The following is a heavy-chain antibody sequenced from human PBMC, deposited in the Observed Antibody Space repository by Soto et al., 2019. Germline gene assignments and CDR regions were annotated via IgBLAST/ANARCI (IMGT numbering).Heavy chain of an antibody. V-gene: IGHV4-59*08. Sequence: PSETLSLTCTVSGGSISSYYWSWIRQPPGKGLEWIGYIYYSGSTNYNPSLKSRVTISVDTSKNQLSLKLSSVTAADTAVYYCARQEGWNANYFDYWGQGTLVTVSS. CDR2: IYYSGST. CDR1: GGSISSYY. J-gene: IGHJ4*02. D-gene: IGHD1-1*01. CDR3: ARQEGWNANYFDY.